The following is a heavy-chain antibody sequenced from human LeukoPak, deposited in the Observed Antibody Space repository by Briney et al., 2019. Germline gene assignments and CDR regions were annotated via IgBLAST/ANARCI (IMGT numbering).Heavy chain of an antibody. D-gene: IGHD3-16*02. Sequence: SETLSLTCTVSGGSIITSSYYWGWIRQPPGKGLEWIGSFYYSGNTYYNPSLKSRVTISVDTSKNQFSLNMSSVTAADTAVYYCAKHGRSGYTWFDPWGQGTLVTVSS. J-gene: IGHJ5*02. V-gene: IGHV4-39*01. CDR3: AKHGRSGYTWFDP. CDR1: GGSIITSSYY. CDR2: FYYSGNT.